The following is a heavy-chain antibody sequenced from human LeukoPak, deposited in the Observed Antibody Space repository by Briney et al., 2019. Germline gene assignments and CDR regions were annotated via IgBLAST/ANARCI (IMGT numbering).Heavy chain of an antibody. CDR3: ARVGSIAVAGTLRYNWLDP. CDR2: INPSGGST. V-gene: IGHV1-46*01. D-gene: IGHD6-19*01. J-gene: IGHJ5*02. Sequence: ASVKVSCKASGYTFTSYYMHWVRQAPGQGLEWMGIINPSGGSTSYAQKFQGRVTMTRDTSTSTVYMELSSLRSEDTAVYYCARVGSIAVAGTLRYNWLDPWGQGTLVTVSS. CDR1: GYTFTSYY.